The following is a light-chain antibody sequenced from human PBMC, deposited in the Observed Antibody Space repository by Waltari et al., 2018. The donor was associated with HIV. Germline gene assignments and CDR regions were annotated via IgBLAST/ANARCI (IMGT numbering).Light chain of an antibody. CDR3: SSFAGSRTHVV. V-gene: IGLV2-8*01. CDR1: SSDVGGYNY. CDR2: DVN. Sequence: QSALTQPPSASGSPGQSVTISCTGTSSDVGGYNYVSWYQQHPAKAPKLMIYDVNKRPSGVLDRFSGSKSGNTASLTVSGLQAEDEADYYCSSFAGSRTHVVLGGGTKLTVL. J-gene: IGLJ2*01.